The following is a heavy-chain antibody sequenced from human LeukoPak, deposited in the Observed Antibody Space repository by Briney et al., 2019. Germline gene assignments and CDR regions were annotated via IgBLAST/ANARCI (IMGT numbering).Heavy chain of an antibody. J-gene: IGHJ6*04. V-gene: IGHV3-48*04. CDR3: AELGITMIGGV. Sequence: GGSLRLSCAASGFTFSSYSMNWVRQAPGKGLEWVSYISSSSSTIYYADSVKGRFTISRDNAKNSLYLQMNSLRAEDTAVYYCAELGITMIGGVWGKGTTVTISS. CDR1: GFTFSSYS. D-gene: IGHD3-10*02. CDR2: ISSSSSTI.